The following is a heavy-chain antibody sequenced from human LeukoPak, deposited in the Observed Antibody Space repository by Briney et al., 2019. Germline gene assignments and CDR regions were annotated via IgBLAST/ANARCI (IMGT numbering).Heavy chain of an antibody. D-gene: IGHD3-10*01. Sequence: PSETLSLTCAVSGYSISSGYYWGWIRQPPGKGLEWVGSIYHRGSTYYNPSLKSRVTISVDTSKNQFSLKLSSVTAADTAVYYCARVGTMVRGVSDYWGQGTLVTVSS. CDR1: GYSISSGYY. CDR2: IYHRGST. J-gene: IGHJ4*02. CDR3: ARVGTMVRGVSDY. V-gene: IGHV4-38-2*01.